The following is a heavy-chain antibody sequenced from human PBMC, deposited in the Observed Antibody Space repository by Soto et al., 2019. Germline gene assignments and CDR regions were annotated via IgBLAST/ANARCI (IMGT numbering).Heavy chain of an antibody. Sequence: ASVKVSFKAAGYTFRRYSMHWVRQAPGQRLELMGWINAGYGNTKSSQKFQDRVTISRDTSASTAYMELTSLRSEDTAVYYCARDTEDVTYNFWGDGTLVNDSS. CDR1: GYTFRRYS. V-gene: IGHV1-3*01. CDR3: ARDTEDVTYNF. CDR2: INAGYGNT. J-gene: IGHJ4*01. D-gene: IGHD2-15*01.